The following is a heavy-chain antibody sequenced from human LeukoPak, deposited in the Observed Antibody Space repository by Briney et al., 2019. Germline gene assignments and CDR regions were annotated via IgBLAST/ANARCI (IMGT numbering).Heavy chain of an antibody. CDR2: ISAYNGNT. CDR1: GYTFTSYG. J-gene: IGHJ4*02. D-gene: IGHD3-22*01. Sequence: ASVKVSCKASGYTFTSYGISWVRQAPGQGLEWMGRISAYNGNTNYAQKLQGRVTMTTDTSTSTAYMELRSLRSDDTAVYYCATRKYYYDNFDYWGQGTLVTVSS. CDR3: ATRKYYYDNFDY. V-gene: IGHV1-18*01.